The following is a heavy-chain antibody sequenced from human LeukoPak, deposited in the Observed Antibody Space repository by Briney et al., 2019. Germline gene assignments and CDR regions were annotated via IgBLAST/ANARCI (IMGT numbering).Heavy chain of an antibody. Sequence: PSETLSLTCAVYGGSFSGYYWSWIRQPPGKGLEWIGYIYYSGSTNYNPSLKSRVTISVDTSRNQFSLKLNSVTAADTAVYYCARHSSSSIKFNYWGQGTLVTVSS. J-gene: IGHJ4*02. V-gene: IGHV4-59*01. CDR3: ARHSSSSIKFNY. CDR2: IYYSGST. CDR1: GGSFSGYY. D-gene: IGHD6-6*01.